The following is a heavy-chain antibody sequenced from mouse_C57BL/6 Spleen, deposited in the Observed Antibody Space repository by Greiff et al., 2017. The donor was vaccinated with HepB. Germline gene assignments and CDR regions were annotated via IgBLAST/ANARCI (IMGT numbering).Heavy chain of an antibody. Sequence: VQLQQSGPELVKPGASVKISCKASGYTFTDYYMNWVKQSHGKSLEWIGDINPNNGGTSYNQKFKGKATLTVDKSSSTAYMELRSLTSEDSAVYYCARDRDDGYSWFAYWGQGTLVTVSA. V-gene: IGHV1-26*01. CDR2: INPNNGGT. CDR3: ARDRDDGYSWFAY. D-gene: IGHD2-3*01. J-gene: IGHJ3*01. CDR1: GYTFTDYY.